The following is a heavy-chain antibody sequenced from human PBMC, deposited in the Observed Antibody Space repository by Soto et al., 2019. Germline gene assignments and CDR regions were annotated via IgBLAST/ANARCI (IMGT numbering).Heavy chain of an antibody. V-gene: IGHV4-31*03. CDR1: GASISSGGYY. J-gene: IGHJ6*02. CDR3: AASCVGCGGFNYYGVDV. Sequence: SETLSLTCSVPGASISSGGYYWNWIRQHPGKGLEWIGYIYYSGTTYYNPSLKSRVTISVDTSKNQFSLKLSSVTAADTAVYYCAASCVGCGGFNYYGVDVWGQGTTVT. D-gene: IGHD2-21*01. CDR2: IYYSGTT.